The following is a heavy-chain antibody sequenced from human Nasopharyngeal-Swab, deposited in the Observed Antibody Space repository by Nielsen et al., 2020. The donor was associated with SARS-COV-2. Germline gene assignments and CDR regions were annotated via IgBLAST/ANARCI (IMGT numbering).Heavy chain of an antibody. CDR1: GFTFSSYN. CDR3: ARDHVLPDAFDI. D-gene: IGHD3-10*01. J-gene: IGHJ3*02. V-gene: IGHV3-21*01. Sequence: GESLKISCAASGFTFSSYNMNWVRQAQGKGLEWVTSISSSRRYIYYADSVKGRFTISRDNAKNSLYLQMNSLRADDTAVYYCARDHVLPDAFDIWGQGTMVTVSS. CDR2: ISSSRRYI.